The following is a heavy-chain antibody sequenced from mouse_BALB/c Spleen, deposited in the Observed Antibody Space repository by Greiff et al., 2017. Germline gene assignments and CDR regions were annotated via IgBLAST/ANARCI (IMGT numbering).Heavy chain of an antibody. Sequence: EVQLVESGGGLVQPGGSMKLSCVASGFTFSNYWMNWVRQSPEKGLEWVAEIRLKSNNYATHYAESVKGRFTISRDDSKSSVYLQMNNLRAEDTGIYYCTRRRYDGYYAMDYWGQGTSVTVSS. CDR1: GFTFSNYW. V-gene: IGHV6-6*02. J-gene: IGHJ4*01. CDR2: IRLKSNNYAT. D-gene: IGHD2-14*01. CDR3: TRRRYDGYYAMDY.